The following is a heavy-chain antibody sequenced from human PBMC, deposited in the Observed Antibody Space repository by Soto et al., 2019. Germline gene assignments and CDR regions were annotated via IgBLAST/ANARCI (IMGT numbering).Heavy chain of an antibody. Sequence: SVKVSCKASGGTFSSYAISWVRQAPGQGLEWMGGIIPIFGTANYAQKFQGRVTITADESTSTAYMELSSLRSEDTAVYYCARDRGIAAAGGFDPWGQGTLVTVS. CDR2: IIPIFGTA. V-gene: IGHV1-69*13. D-gene: IGHD6-13*01. CDR1: GGTFSSYA. CDR3: ARDRGIAAAGGFDP. J-gene: IGHJ5*02.